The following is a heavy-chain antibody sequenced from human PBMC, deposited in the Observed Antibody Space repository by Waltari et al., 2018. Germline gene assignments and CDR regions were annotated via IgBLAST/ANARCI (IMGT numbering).Heavy chain of an antibody. CDR1: GGTFSSYA. Sequence: QVQLVQSGAEVKTPGSSVKVSCKASGGTFSSYAISWVRQAPGQGLEWMGGISPSFGKANDEQKCQGRATITADESTSTAYMELSSLRSEDTAVYYWAVTRYSSGSLGAFDIWGQGTMVTVSS. CDR3: AVTRYSSGSLGAFDI. V-gene: IGHV1-69*13. J-gene: IGHJ3*02. CDR2: ISPSFGKA. D-gene: IGHD6-19*01.